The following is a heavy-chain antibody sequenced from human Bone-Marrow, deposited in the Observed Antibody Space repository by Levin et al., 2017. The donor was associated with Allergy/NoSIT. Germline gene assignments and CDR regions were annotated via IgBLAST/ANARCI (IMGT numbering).Heavy chain of an antibody. CDR2: ISASNDNT. Sequence: ASVKVSCKASGYTFTSYGIAWVRQAPGQGLEWMGWISASNDNTDYAQKVQGRVTMTTDTYTNTAYMELRSLRSDDTAVYYCARSRDLVGNPYYGLDVWGQGTTVTVSS. CDR1: GYTFTSYG. D-gene: IGHD2-15*01. J-gene: IGHJ6*02. V-gene: IGHV1-18*01. CDR3: ARSRDLVGNPYYGLDV.